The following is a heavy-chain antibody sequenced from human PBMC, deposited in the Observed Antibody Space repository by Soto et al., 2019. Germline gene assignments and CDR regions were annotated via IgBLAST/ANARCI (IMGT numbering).Heavy chain of an antibody. CDR3: AKDRIVMIRGVMNYYGMDV. CDR1: GFTFSNYG. D-gene: IGHD3-10*01. Sequence: QVQLVESGGGVVQPGRSLRLSCAASGFTFSNYGMHWVRQAPGKGLELVAFILYDGSDKYFADSVKGRFTISRNNSKNTLDLQMNSLRAEDTAVYYCAKDRIVMIRGVMNYYGMDVWGQGTTVTVSS. V-gene: IGHV3-30*18. CDR2: ILYDGSDK. J-gene: IGHJ6*02.